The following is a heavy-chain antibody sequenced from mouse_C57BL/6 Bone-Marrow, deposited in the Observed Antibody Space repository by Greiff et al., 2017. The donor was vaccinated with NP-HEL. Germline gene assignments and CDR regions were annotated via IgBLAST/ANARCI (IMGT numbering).Heavy chain of an antibody. D-gene: IGHD1-1*01. CDR3: ALGRLRSQSRFAY. CDR1: GFNIKNTY. Sequence: EVQLQESVAELVRPGASVKLSCTASGFNIKNTYMHWVKQRPEQGLEWIGRIDPANGNTKYAPKFQGKATITADTSSNTAYLQLSSLTSEDTAIHYCALGRLRSQSRFAYWGQGTLVTVSA. V-gene: IGHV14-3*01. J-gene: IGHJ3*01. CDR2: IDPANGNT.